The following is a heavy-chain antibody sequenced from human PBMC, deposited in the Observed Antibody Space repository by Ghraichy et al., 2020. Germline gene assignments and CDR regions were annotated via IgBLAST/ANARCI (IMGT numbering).Heavy chain of an antibody. CDR1: GFTVSSNY. Sequence: GGSLRLSCAASGFTVSSNYMSWVRQAPGKGLEWVSVIYSGGSTYYADSVKGRFTISRDNSKNTLYLQMNSLRAEDTAVYYCARDYYGSALNYYYYGMDVWGQGTTVTVSS. CDR2: IYSGGST. D-gene: IGHD3-10*01. V-gene: IGHV3-66*01. CDR3: ARDYYGSALNYYYYGMDV. J-gene: IGHJ6*02.